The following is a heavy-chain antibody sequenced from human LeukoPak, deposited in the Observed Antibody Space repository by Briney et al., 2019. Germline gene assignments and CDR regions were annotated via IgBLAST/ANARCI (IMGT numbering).Heavy chain of an antibody. D-gene: IGHD5-18*01. CDR2: IYYSGST. Sequence: SETLSLTCTVSGGSISSYYWSWIRQPPGKGLEWIGYIYYSGSTNYIPSLTSRVTISVDTSKNQFSLKLTLETAADKAVSYYARPLSGYSYDPFDYWGQGTLVTVSS. V-gene: IGHV4-59*08. J-gene: IGHJ4*02. CDR3: ARPLSGYSYDPFDY. CDR1: GGSISSYY.